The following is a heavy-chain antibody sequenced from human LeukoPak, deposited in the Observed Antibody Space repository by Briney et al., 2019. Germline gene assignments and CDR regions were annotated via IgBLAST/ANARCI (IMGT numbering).Heavy chain of an antibody. V-gene: IGHV3-48*04. CDR1: GFTFSSYS. CDR3: ARDSEGVTGTTSWFDP. Sequence: GGSLRLSCAASGFTFSSYSMNWVRQSPGKGLEWVSYITSYSSTVYYADSVKGRFTISRDNARNSLYLQMNSLRAEDTAVYYCARDSEGVTGTTSWFDPWGQGTLVTVSS. J-gene: IGHJ5*02. CDR2: ITSYSSTV. D-gene: IGHD1-7*01.